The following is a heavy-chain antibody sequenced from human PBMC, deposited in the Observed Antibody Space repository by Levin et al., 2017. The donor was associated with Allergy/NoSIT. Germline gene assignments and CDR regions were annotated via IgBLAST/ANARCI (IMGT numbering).Heavy chain of an antibody. J-gene: IGHJ4*02. Sequence: GGSLRLSCAASGFTFSNYGMHWVRQAPGKGLEWVAVIWYDGINKYYADSVKGRFTISRDNSKNTLDLQMNSLRAEDTAVYYCATDVGTAGLTSPITRVRGAFYWGQGTLVTVSS. V-gene: IGHV3-33*01. CDR1: GFTFSNYG. CDR3: ATDVGTAGLTSPITRVRGAFY. CDR2: IWYDGINK. D-gene: IGHD3-10*01.